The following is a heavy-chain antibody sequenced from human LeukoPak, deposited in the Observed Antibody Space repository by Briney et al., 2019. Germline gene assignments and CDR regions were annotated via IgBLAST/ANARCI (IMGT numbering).Heavy chain of an antibody. J-gene: IGHJ3*02. V-gene: IGHV4-31*03. CDR1: GASIGSGGFY. CDR2: IYYTGSA. Sequence: TLSLTCTVSGASIGSGGFYWTWVRQHAGRGLGWIGYIYYTGSAAYNPSLKSRVTISVDRSKNQFSLKLSSVTVADTAVYYCARSRWHIVVVTAVYDAFDIWGQGTMVTVSS. CDR3: ARSRWHIVVVTAVYDAFDI. D-gene: IGHD2-21*02.